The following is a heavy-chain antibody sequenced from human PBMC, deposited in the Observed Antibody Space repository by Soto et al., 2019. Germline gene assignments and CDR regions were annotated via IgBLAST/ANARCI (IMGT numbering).Heavy chain of an antibody. Sequence: SVKVSCKASGGTFSSYAINWVRQAPGQGLEWMGGIIPIFGTANYAQKFQGRVTITADESTSTAYMELSSLRSEDTAVYYCARDRGTVTTPYFDYWGQGTLVTVSS. CDR1: GGTFSSYA. V-gene: IGHV1-69*13. J-gene: IGHJ4*02. CDR2: IIPIFGTA. D-gene: IGHD4-17*01. CDR3: ARDRGTVTTPYFDY.